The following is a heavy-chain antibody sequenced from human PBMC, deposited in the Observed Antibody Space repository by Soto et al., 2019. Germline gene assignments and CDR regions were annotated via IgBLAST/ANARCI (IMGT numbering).Heavy chain of an antibody. CDR2: ISGSGGST. J-gene: IGHJ4*02. V-gene: IGHV3-23*01. D-gene: IGHD6-19*01. CDR1: GFTFSSYA. Sequence: CAASGFTFSSYAMSWVRQAPGKGLEWVSAISGSGGSTYYADSVKGRFTISRDNSKNTLYLQMNSLRAEDTAVYYCATTSWLVKTDYWGQGTLVTVSS. CDR3: ATTSWLVKTDY.